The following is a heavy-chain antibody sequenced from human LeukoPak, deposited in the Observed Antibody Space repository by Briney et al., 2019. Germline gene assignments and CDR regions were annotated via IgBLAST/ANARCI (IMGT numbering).Heavy chain of an antibody. Sequence: SETLSLTCTVSGGSISSSSYYWGWIRQPPGKGLEWFGSIYYSGSTYYNPSLKSRVTISVDTSKNQFSLKLRSVTAADTAVYYCARESHDYYDSSGYPDYWGQGTLVTVSS. D-gene: IGHD3-22*01. CDR3: ARESHDYYDSSGYPDY. J-gene: IGHJ4*02. V-gene: IGHV4-39*07. CDR2: IYYSGST. CDR1: GGSISSSSYY.